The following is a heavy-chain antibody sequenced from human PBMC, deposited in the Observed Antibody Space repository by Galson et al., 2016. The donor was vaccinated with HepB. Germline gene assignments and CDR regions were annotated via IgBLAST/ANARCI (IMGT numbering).Heavy chain of an antibody. J-gene: IGHJ4*02. CDR2: ISYDGSNK. Sequence: SLRLSCAASGFTFSSYGMHWVRQAPGKGLEWVAFISYDGSNKKYADSVKGRFTISRDNYKKTLYLQMNSPRAEDTAVYYCAKDGRIYCSSASCHDHFHYWGQGTLVTVSS. CDR3: AKDGRIYCSSASCHDHFHY. V-gene: IGHV3-30*18. CDR1: GFTFSSYG. D-gene: IGHD2-2*01.